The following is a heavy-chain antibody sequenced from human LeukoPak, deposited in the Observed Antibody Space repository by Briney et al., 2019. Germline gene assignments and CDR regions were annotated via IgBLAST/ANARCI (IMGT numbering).Heavy chain of an antibody. Sequence: SETLSLACSVSGGSISSYYWSWTRQPPGKGLEWIGYIYYSGRTNYNPSLKSRVTISVDTSKNQFSLTLSSVTAADTAVYYCARGQKYRNGYTVTELGSGYFDYWGQGTLVTVSS. V-gene: IGHV4-59*01. J-gene: IGHJ4*02. D-gene: IGHD5-18*01. CDR1: GGSISSYY. CDR3: ARGQKYRNGYTVTELGSGYFDY. CDR2: IYYSGRT.